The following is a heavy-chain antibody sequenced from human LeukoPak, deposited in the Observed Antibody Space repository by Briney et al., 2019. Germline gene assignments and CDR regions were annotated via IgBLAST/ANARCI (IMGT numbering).Heavy chain of an antibody. D-gene: IGHD2-2*01. CDR1: GFTFSSYS. J-gene: IGHJ5*02. Sequence: PGGSLRLSCAASGFTFSSYSMNWVRQAPGKGLEWVSSISSSSSYIYYADSVKGRFTISRDNAKNSLYLHMNSLRAEDTAVYYCAKCRCSSSSCWFDHWGQGTLVTVSS. V-gene: IGHV3-21*01. CDR2: ISSSSSYI. CDR3: AKCRCSSSSCWFDH.